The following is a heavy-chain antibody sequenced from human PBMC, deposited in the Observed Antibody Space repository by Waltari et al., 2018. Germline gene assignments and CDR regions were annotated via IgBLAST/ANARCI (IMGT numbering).Heavy chain of an antibody. CDR1: GGTFSSYA. V-gene: IGHV1-69*01. J-gene: IGHJ4*02. CDR3: ARGRGQYQLRTYYFDY. Sequence: QVQLVQSGAEVKKPGSSVKVSCKASGGTFSSYAISWVRQAPGQGLEWMGGIIPIVGTANYAQKFQGRVTITADESTSTAYMELSSLRSEDTAVYYCARGRGQYQLRTYYFDYWGQGTLVTVSS. D-gene: IGHD2-2*01. CDR2: IIPIVGTA.